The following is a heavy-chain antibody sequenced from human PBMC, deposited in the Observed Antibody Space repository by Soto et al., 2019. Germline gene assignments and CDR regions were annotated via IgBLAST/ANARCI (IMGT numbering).Heavy chain of an antibody. D-gene: IGHD3-22*01. CDR1: GGSFSGYY. CDR3: ARGPHYDSFESSFDY. V-gene: IGHV4-34*01. Sequence: QVQLQQWGAGLLKPSETLSLTCAVYGGSFSGYYWSWIRQPPGKGLEWIGEINHSGSTNYNPSLNSSVTRSVDTSKTQFSLKLSSVTAADTAVYYCARGPHYDSFESSFDYWGQGTLVTVSS. J-gene: IGHJ4*02. CDR2: INHSGST.